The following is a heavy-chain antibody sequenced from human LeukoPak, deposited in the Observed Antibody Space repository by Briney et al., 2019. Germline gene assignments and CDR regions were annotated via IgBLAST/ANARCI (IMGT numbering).Heavy chain of an antibody. CDR3: ARWELAAAGGAFDI. CDR1: GGSISSYY. Sequence: SETLSLTCTVSGGSISSYYWSWIRQPAGKGLEWIGRIYTSGSTNYNPFLKSRVTMSVDTSKNQFSLKLSSVTAADTAVYYCARWELAAAGGAFDIWGQGTMVTVSS. D-gene: IGHD1-7*01. CDR2: IYTSGST. V-gene: IGHV4-4*07. J-gene: IGHJ3*02.